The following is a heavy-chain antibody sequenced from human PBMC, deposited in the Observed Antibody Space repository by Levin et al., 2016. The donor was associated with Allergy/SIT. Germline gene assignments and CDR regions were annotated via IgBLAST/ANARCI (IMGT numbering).Heavy chain of an antibody. V-gene: IGHV3-23*01. CDR2: ITGSGDGR. Sequence: GSLRLSCAASGFTFSNYVMAWVRQAPGKGLQWVSSITGSGDGRFYADSVKGRFTISRDNSRNTLYLQMNSLRAEDTAVYYCAKGKGSGELDWFDPWGQGTLVTVSS. D-gene: IGHD3-10*01. CDR3: AKGKGSGELDWFDP. CDR1: GFTFSNYV. J-gene: IGHJ5*02.